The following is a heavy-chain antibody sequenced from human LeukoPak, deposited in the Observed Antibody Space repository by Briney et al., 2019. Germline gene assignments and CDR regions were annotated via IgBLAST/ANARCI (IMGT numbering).Heavy chain of an antibody. V-gene: IGHV3-64*01. CDR1: GFAFSSYA. J-gene: IGHJ4*02. D-gene: IGHD2-2*01. Sequence: GGSLRLSCAASGFAFSSYAMHWVRQAPGKGLEYVSAISSNGGSTYYANSVKGRFNISRDNSKNTLYLQMGSLRAEDMAVYYCARYCSDTSCYWVGAYDYWGQGTLVTVSS. CDR3: ARYCSDTSCYWVGAYDY. CDR2: ISSNGGST.